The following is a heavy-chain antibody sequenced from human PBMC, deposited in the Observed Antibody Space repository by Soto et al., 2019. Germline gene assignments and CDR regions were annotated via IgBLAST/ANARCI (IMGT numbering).Heavy chain of an antibody. Sequence: PWGSLRRSCAASGFTFSSYAMRWVRQAPGKGLEWVSAISGSGGSTYYADSVKGRFTISRDNSKNTLYLQMNSLRAEDTAVYCCAKGIVGATLFGDFDIWGQATMLTVSS. CDR1: GFTFSSYA. CDR2: ISGSGGST. V-gene: IGHV3-23*01. J-gene: IGHJ3*02. CDR3: AKGIVGATLFGDFDI. D-gene: IGHD1-26*01.